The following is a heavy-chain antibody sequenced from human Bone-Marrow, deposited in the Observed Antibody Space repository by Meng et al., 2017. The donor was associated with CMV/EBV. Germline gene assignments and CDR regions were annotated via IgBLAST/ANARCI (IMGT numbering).Heavy chain of an antibody. J-gene: IGHJ4*02. CDR1: GYTFTSYG. CDR3: ARDGGNDIWSCYYSFDY. Sequence: ASVKISCKASGYTFTSYGISWVRQAPGQGLEWMGWISANNGSTNYAQKLQGRVTMTTDTSTSTAYMGLRILRSDDPAVYCCARDGGNDIWSCYYSFDYWGQGTLVTVSS. D-gene: IGHD3-3*01. CDR2: ISANNGST. V-gene: IGHV1-18*01.